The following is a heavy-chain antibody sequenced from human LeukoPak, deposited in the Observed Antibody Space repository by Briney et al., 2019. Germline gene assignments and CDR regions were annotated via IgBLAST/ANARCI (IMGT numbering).Heavy chain of an antibody. CDR2: ISAYNGNT. V-gene: IGHV1-18*01. J-gene: IGHJ6*02. CDR1: GYTFTSYG. D-gene: IGHD4-17*01. Sequence: ASVKVSCKASGYTFTSYGISWVRQAPGQGLEWMGWISAYNGNTNYAQKLQGRVTMTTDTSTSTAYMELRSLRSDDTAVYHCAREGYGDYISGMDVWGQGTTVTVSS. CDR3: AREGYGDYISGMDV.